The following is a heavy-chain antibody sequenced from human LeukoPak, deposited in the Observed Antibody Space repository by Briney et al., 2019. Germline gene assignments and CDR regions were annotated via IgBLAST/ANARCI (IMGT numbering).Heavy chain of an antibody. Sequence: SETLSLTCTVSGGSISTYYWSWIRQPPGKGLEWIGYIYYSGSTYYNPSLKSRVTISVDTSKNQFSLKLSSVTAADTAVYYCARYAVTTLDYWGQGTLVTVSS. D-gene: IGHD4-17*01. V-gene: IGHV4-30-4*08. CDR1: GGSISTYY. CDR3: ARYAVTTLDY. J-gene: IGHJ4*02. CDR2: IYYSGST.